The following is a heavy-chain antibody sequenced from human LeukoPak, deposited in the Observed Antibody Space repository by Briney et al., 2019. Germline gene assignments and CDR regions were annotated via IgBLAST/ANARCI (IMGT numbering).Heavy chain of an antibody. J-gene: IGHJ4*02. V-gene: IGHV1-69*13. CDR2: IIPIFGTA. CDR3: ARPRTRSYYDNSGYFSPYYFDY. D-gene: IGHD3-22*01. CDR1: GGTFSSYA. Sequence: SVTVSCKASGGTFSSYAISWVRQAPGQGLEWMGGIIPIFGTANYAQKFQGRVTITADESTSTAYMELSSLRSEDTAVYYCARPRTRSYYDNSGYFSPYYFDYWGQGTLVTVSS.